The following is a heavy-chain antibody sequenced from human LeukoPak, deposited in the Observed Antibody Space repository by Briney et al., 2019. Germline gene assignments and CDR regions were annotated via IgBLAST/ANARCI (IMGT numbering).Heavy chain of an antibody. CDR2: IQYDGSNK. CDR1: GFTFSSYG. Sequence: SGGSLRLSCAASGFTFSSYGMHWVRQAPGKGLEWVAFIQYDGSNKYYADSVKGRFTISRDNSKNTLYLQMNSLRGEDTAVYYCAKDLKGRTNYYYYHMDVWGKGTTVTVSS. J-gene: IGHJ6*03. V-gene: IGHV3-30*02. CDR3: AKDLKGRTNYYYYHMDV.